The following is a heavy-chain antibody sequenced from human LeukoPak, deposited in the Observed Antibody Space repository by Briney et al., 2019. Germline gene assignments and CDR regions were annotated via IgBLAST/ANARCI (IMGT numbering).Heavy chain of an antibody. CDR1: GFPFSSYA. D-gene: IGHD3-10*01. Sequence: PGGPLRLSCAASGFPFSSYAMTWVRQAPGKGLEWVSAISASGGSTYYADSVRGRFTISRDNSKNTLYLQMNSLRAEDTAVYYCAKASAGSGRALYYYGMDVWGKGTTVTVSS. CDR2: ISASGGST. CDR3: AKASAGSGRALYYYGMDV. J-gene: IGHJ6*04. V-gene: IGHV3-23*01.